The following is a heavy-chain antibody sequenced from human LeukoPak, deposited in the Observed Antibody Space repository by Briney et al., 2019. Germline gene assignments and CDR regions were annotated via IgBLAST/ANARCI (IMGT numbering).Heavy chain of an antibody. CDR1: GFTFSNYE. CDR3: ARDDTAMAKIDY. D-gene: IGHD5-18*01. Sequence: PGGSLRLPCAASGFTFSNYEMHWVRQAPGKGLEWIGSIYYSGSTYYNPSLKSRVTISVDTSKNQFSLKLSSVTAADTAVYYCARDDTAMAKIDYWGQGTLVTVSS. V-gene: IGHV4-39*07. J-gene: IGHJ4*02. CDR2: IYYSGST.